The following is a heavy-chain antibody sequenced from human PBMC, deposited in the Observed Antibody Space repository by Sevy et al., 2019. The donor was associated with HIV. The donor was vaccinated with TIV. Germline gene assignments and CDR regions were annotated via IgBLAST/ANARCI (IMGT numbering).Heavy chain of an antibody. CDR2: INPSGSS. CDR1: GGSVSDHY. Sequence: SETLSLTCSVSGGSVSDHYWSWIRQPPGEGLEWIVEINPSGSSTYNSSLKSRLTISVDRSKNQFSLTVKSVTAADTGVYFCARGKNFFGAFDVWGQGTPFTVSS. J-gene: IGHJ3*01. V-gene: IGHV4-34*01. D-gene: IGHD3-3*01. CDR3: ARGKNFFGAFDV.